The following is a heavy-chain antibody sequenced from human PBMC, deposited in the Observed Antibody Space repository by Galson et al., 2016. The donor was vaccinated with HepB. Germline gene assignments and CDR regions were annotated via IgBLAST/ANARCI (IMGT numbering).Heavy chain of an antibody. CDR1: GFIFDDYG. J-gene: IGHJ4*02. Sequence: SLRLSCATSGFIFDDYGMSWVRQAPGKGLEWVSGLNWNGGYTGYADSVKGRFTISRDNAKNSLYLLMNTLRAEDTALYYCARQGAGQSEDYWGQGTLVIVSS. CDR3: ARQGAGQSEDY. CDR2: LNWNGGYT. V-gene: IGHV3-20*04.